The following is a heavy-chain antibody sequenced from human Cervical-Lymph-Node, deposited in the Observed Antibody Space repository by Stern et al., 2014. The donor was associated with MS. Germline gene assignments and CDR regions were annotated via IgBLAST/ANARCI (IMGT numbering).Heavy chain of an antibody. CDR3: AKAKRGYFGHIDF. Sequence: VQLVESGGGVVQPGRSLRLSCEASGFIFTNYGMHWVRQAPGKGLDWVAVMSDDGSVKYYSASAKGRFDISRDNSKQTVHLQMNSLTPEDTGLYYCAKAKRGYFGHIDFWGQGTLVSVSS. D-gene: IGHD3-9*01. CDR1: GFIFTNYG. J-gene: IGHJ4*02. CDR2: MSDDGSVK. V-gene: IGHV3-30*18.